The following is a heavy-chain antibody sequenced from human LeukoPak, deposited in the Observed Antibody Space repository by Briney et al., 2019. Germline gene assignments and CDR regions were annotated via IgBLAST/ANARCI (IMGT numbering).Heavy chain of an antibody. CDR2: IYYSGST. D-gene: IGHD1-26*01. J-gene: IGHJ4*02. CDR1: GGSISSYY. Sequence: SETLSLTCTVSGGSISSYYWSWIRQPPGKGLEWIGYIYYSGSTNYNPSLKSRVTISADTSKNQFSLKLSSVTAADTAVYYCARRVYSGSYFFDYWGQGTLVTVSS. V-gene: IGHV4-59*08. CDR3: ARRVYSGSYFFDY.